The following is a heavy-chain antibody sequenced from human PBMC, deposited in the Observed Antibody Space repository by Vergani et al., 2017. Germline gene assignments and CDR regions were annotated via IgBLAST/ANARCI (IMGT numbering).Heavy chain of an antibody. J-gene: IGHJ6*03. Sequence: EVQLVESGGGLVQPGGSLRLSCAASGFTFSSYWMSWVRQAPGKGLEWVANIKQDGSEKYYVDSVKGRFTISRDNAKNSLYLQMNSLRAEDTAVYYCARDRHDCWSGSPRNYYYYYYMDVWGKGTTVTVSS. CDR3: ARDRHDCWSGSPRNYYYYYYMDV. CDR1: GFTFSSYW. V-gene: IGHV3-7*01. CDR2: IKQDGSEK. D-gene: IGHD3-3*01.